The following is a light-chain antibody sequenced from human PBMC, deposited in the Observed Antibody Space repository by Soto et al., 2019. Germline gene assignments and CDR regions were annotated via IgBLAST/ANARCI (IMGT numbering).Light chain of an antibody. V-gene: IGKV3-11*01. J-gene: IGKJ2*01. CDR3: QQRSNWPPNT. Sequence: EIVLTQSPATLSLSPGERATLSCRASQSVSSYLAWYQQKPGQAPRLLIYDASNRATGSPARFSGSGSGTDFTHTISSLEPEDFAVYYCQQRSNWPPNTFGRGAKLEIK. CDR1: QSVSSY. CDR2: DAS.